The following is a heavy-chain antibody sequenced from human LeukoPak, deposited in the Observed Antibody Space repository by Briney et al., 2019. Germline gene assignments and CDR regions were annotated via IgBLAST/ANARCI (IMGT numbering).Heavy chain of an antibody. CDR1: GFSFSDYY. CDR3: ARDLDSYGSYYFDY. CDR2: IYSGGST. D-gene: IGHD5-18*01. J-gene: IGHJ4*02. Sequence: GGSLRLSCAASGFSFSDYYMSWIRQAPGKGLEWVSVIYSGGSTYYADSVKGRFTISRDNSKNTLYLQMNSLRAEDTAVYYCARDLDSYGSYYFDYWGQGTLVTVSS. V-gene: IGHV3-66*01.